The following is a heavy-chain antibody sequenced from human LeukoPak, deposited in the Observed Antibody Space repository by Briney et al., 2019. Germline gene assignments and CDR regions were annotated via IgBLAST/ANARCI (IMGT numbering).Heavy chain of an antibody. CDR3: ARGQDDRSGTFDY. J-gene: IGHJ4*02. Sequence: SETLSLTCTVSGDSVSSGNYYLSWIRQPPGKGLDWITYMSPSGTTKYNPSLKSRVTTSVDTSRTQFSLRLSSVTAADTAVYYCARGQDDRSGTFDYWGQGILVTVSS. CDR2: MSPSGTT. D-gene: IGHD3-22*01. V-gene: IGHV4-61*01. CDR1: GDSVSSGNYY.